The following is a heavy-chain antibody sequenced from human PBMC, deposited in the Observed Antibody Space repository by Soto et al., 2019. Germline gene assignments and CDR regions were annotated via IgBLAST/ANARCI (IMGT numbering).Heavy chain of an antibody. CDR2: IIPIFGTA. CDR1: GGTFSSYA. V-gene: IGHV1-69*01. CDR3: ARGQAYSYGSYYYYGMDV. J-gene: IGHJ6*02. D-gene: IGHD5-18*01. Sequence: QVQLVQSGAEVKKPGSSVKVSCKASGGTFSSYAISWVRQAPGQGLEWMGGIIPIFGTANYAQKFQGRVTITADESTSTAYMELSSLRSEDTAVYYCARGQAYSYGSYYYYGMDVWGQGTTVTVSS.